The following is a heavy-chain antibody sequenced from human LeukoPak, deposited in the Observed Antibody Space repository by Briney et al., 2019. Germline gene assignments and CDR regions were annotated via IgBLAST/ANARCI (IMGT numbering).Heavy chain of an antibody. CDR1: GFTFSSYW. Sequence: GGSLRLSCAASGFTFSSYWMSWVRQAPGKGLEWVANIKQDGSEKYYVDSVKGRFTISRDNAKNSLYLQMNSLRAEDTAVYYCARDRRAGYSSSWYGCPMTDYWGQGTLVTVSS. V-gene: IGHV3-7*01. J-gene: IGHJ4*02. D-gene: IGHD6-13*01. CDR2: IKQDGSEK. CDR3: ARDRRAGYSSSWYGCPMTDY.